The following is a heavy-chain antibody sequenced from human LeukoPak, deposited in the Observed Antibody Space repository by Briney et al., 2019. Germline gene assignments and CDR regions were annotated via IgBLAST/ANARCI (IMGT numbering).Heavy chain of an antibody. CDR3: ARFDSSAYNAFDM. CDR1: GGSFTSYY. D-gene: IGHD3-22*01. V-gene: IGHV4-59*08. CDR2: ISYSGIT. J-gene: IGHJ3*02. Sequence: SETLSLTCTVSGGSFTSYYWSWIRQPPGKGLEWIGYISYSGITSYNPSLESRVTTSVDTSKNQFSLKLSSVTAADTAVYFCARFDSSAYNAFDMWGQGTMVTVSS.